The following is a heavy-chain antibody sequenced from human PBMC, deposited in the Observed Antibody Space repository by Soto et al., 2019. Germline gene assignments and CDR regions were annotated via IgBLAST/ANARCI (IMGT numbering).Heavy chain of an antibody. CDR3: ARALGCTYTDCHYTLDV. CDR1: GFPFHSYA. Sequence: QVQLVQSGGGAVLPGGSLTLSCVASGFPFHSYAMYWVRQAPGRGLEGVALISYNGAHQYYADSVKGGVTVSRDNSNATLDPQLDRLRGEDTALYHRARALGCTYTDCHYTLDVWGLGPTVTVSS. D-gene: IGHD2-21*01. CDR2: ISYNGAHQ. J-gene: IGHJ6*02. V-gene: IGHV3-30-3*01.